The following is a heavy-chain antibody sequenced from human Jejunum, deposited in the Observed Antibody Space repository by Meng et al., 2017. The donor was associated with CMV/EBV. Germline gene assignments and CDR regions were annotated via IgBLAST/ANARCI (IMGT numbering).Heavy chain of an antibody. CDR2: IYNSGGT. V-gene: IGHV4-59*08. J-gene: IGHJ5*02. D-gene: IGHD2-2*01. CDR1: GGSINTYY. CDR3: VRHGDCSSGSCYYHWFDP. Sequence: QGELPGSGPGLLKPSETLSLTCSVSGGSINTYYWGWIRQSPGKGLEWIGYIYNSGGTYYNPSLKSRVTISTDTSKNEFSLKLNSVTAADTAVYYCVRHGDCSSGSCYYHWFDPWGQGSLVTVSS.